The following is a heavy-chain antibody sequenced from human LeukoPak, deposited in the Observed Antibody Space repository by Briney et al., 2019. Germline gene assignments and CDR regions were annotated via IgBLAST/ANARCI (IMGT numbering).Heavy chain of an antibody. Sequence: ASVKVSCKASGYTFTSYDINWVRQATGQGLEWMGWMNPNSGNTGYAQKFQGRVTMTRNTSISTAYMELSSLRSEDTAVYYCARGGGGNDYDAYYMDVWGKGTTVTVSS. CDR1: GYTFTSYD. J-gene: IGHJ6*03. CDR3: ARGGGGNDYDAYYMDV. D-gene: IGHD3-16*01. V-gene: IGHV1-8*01. CDR2: MNPNSGNT.